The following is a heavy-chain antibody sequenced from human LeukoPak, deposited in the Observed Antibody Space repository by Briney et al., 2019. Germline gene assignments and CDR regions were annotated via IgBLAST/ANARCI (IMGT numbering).Heavy chain of an antibody. Sequence: GGSLRLSCAASGFTFSNYNMNWVRQTPGKGLEWVSSITRGSIYTFYADSVKGRFTISRDNSKNTLYLQMNSLRAEDTAVYYCARDWTTVVTLGAFDIWGQGTMVTVSS. CDR3: ARDWTTVVTLGAFDI. J-gene: IGHJ3*02. CDR2: ITRGSIYT. V-gene: IGHV3-21*01. CDR1: GFTFSNYN. D-gene: IGHD4-23*01.